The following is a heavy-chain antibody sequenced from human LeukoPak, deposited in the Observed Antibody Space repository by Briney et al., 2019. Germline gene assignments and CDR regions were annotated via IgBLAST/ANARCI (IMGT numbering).Heavy chain of an antibody. CDR1: GVAITRYF. Sequence: SETLSLTCTVSGVAITRYFWSWIRQPPGKGLEWIGYIYNNGSTKYNPVLKSRVTISIDTSKNQFSLNLSSVTAADTAVYYCARVTGTRWVVFDWWGLGTLVTVSS. V-gene: IGHV4-59*01. D-gene: IGHD1-1*01. J-gene: IGHJ4*02. CDR2: IYNNGST. CDR3: ARVTGTRWVVFDW.